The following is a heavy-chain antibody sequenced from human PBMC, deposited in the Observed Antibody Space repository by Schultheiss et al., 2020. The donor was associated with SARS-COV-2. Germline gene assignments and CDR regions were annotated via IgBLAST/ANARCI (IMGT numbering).Heavy chain of an antibody. D-gene: IGHD6-6*01. CDR2: IYTSGST. Sequence: SETLSLTCTVSGGSISSYYWSWIRQPAGKGLEWIGRIYTSGSTNYNPSLKSRVTISVDTSKNQFSLKLSSVTAADTAVYYCASIEYSSFHYGMDVWGQGTTVTVSS. CDR3: ASIEYSSFHYGMDV. J-gene: IGHJ6*02. V-gene: IGHV4-4*07. CDR1: GGSISSYY.